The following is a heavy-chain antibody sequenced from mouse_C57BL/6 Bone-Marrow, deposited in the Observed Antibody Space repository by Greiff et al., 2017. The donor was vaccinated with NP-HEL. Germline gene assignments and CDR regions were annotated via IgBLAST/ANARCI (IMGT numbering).Heavy chain of an antibody. Sequence: VQLQQSGPELVKPGASVKISCKASGYAFSSSWMNWVKQRPGKGLEWIGRIYPGDGDTNYNGKFKGKATLTADKSSSTAYMQLSSLTSEDSAVYFCAPHYYGSSVFAYWGQGTLVTVSA. CDR3: APHYYGSSVFAY. D-gene: IGHD1-1*01. CDR1: GYAFSSSW. CDR2: IYPGDGDT. V-gene: IGHV1-82*01. J-gene: IGHJ3*01.